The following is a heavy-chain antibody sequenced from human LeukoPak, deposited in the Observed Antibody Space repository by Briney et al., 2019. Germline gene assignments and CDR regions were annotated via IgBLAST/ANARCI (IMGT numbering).Heavy chain of an antibody. Sequence: GGSLRLSCAASGFTFSNYGIHWVRQAPGKGLEWVAFIYYDGSSKYYADSVKGRFTISRDNSKNTLYLQMNSLRAEDTAVYYCARGPESSDWYFDYWGQGTLVTVSS. CDR3: ARGPESSDWYFDY. D-gene: IGHD6-19*01. V-gene: IGHV3-30*12. CDR1: GFTFSNYG. J-gene: IGHJ4*02. CDR2: IYYDGSSK.